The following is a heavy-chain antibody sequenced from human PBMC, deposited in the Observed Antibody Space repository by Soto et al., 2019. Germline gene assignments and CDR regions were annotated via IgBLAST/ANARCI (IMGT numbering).Heavy chain of an antibody. D-gene: IGHD3-16*02. CDR2: ISSSSSTI. CDR1: GFTFSSYS. CDR3: ARDPGYDYVWGSYRHSGY. Sequence: GGSLRLSCAASGFTFSSYSMNWVRQAPGKGLEWVSYISSSSSTIYYADSVKGRFTISRDNAKNSLYLQMNSLRDEDTAVYYCARDPGYDYVWGSYRHSGYWGQGTLVTVSS. J-gene: IGHJ4*02. V-gene: IGHV3-48*02.